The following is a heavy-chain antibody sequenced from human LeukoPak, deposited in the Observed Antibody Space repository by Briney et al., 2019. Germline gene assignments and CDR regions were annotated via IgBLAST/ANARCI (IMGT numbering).Heavy chain of an antibody. D-gene: IGHD5-12*01. J-gene: IGHJ6*03. CDR3: AKDTTTTPYYYHYIDV. V-gene: IGHV3-23*01. Sequence: PGGSLRLSCAASGFIFSSYAMSWVRQAPGKGLEWVSTISGSGGSTYYADSVKGRFTISRDNSKNTVYLQMNSLRAEDTAVYYCAKDTTTTPYYYHYIDVWGRGTTVTVSS. CDR2: ISGSGGST. CDR1: GFIFSSYA.